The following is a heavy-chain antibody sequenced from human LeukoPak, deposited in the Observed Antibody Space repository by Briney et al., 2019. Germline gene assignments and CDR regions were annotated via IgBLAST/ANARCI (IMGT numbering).Heavy chain of an antibody. Sequence: PSETLSLTCTVSGGSISSSSYYWGWIRQPPGKGLEWIGSIYYSGSTYYNPPLKSRVTISVDTSKNQFSLKLSSVTAADTAVYYCARLGDWFDPWGQGTLVTVSS. CDR3: ARLGDWFDP. J-gene: IGHJ5*02. V-gene: IGHV4-39*01. D-gene: IGHD3-16*01. CDR1: GGSISSSSYY. CDR2: IYYSGST.